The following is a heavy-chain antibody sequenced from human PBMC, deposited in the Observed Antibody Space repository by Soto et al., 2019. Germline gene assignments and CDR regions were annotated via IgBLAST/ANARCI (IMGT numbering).Heavy chain of an antibody. Sequence: SGPTLVNPTQTLTLTCTLSGLSLNTSGVAVGWIRQPPGKALEWLAVIYWDDDKRYNSFLKSRLSITKDTSKNQVVLTMTNMDPVDTATYYCARILPTYYDSSGYLFDYWGQGTLVTVS. V-gene: IGHV2-5*02. CDR1: GLSLNTSGVA. J-gene: IGHJ4*02. CDR3: ARILPTYYDSSGYLFDY. D-gene: IGHD3-22*01. CDR2: IYWDDDK.